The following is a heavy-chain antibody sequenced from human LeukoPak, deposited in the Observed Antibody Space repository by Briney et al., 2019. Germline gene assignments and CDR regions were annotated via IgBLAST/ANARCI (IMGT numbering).Heavy chain of an antibody. CDR2: INSDGSST. CDR3: ARARARAIFGVVSTPINYYYYYMDV. V-gene: IGHV3-74*01. Sequence: HPGGSLRLSCAASGFTFSSYWMHWVRHAPGKGLVWVSRINSDGSSTSYADSVKGRFTISRDNAKNTLYLQMNSLRAEDTAVYYCARARARAIFGVVSTPINYYYYYMDVWGKGTTVTVSS. J-gene: IGHJ6*03. D-gene: IGHD3-3*01. CDR1: GFTFSSYW.